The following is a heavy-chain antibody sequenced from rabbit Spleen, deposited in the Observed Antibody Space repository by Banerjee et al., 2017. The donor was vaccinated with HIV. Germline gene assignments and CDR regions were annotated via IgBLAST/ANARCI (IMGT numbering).Heavy chain of an antibody. CDR2: IYTAGGTT. J-gene: IGHJ4*01. CDR1: GFDFTSDY. D-gene: IGHD4-1*01. V-gene: IGHV1S7*01. Sequence: QLKETGGGLVQPGGSLTLSCKASGFDFTSDYMSWVRQAPGKGLEWIGLIYTAGGTTDYANWVNGRFTISSDNAQNTVDLQMNSLTPADTATYFCARNANGGWDLWGPGTLVTVS. CDR3: ARNANGGWDL.